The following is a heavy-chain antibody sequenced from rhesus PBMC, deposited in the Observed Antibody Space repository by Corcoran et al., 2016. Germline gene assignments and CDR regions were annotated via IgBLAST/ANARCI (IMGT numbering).Heavy chain of an antibody. V-gene: IGHV4S12*01. CDR2: IYSTSDSP. CDR1: GGSISSSNW. Sequence: QGQLQESGPGLVKPSETLSLTCDVSGGSISSSNWWSWIRQPPGKGLEWIGGIYSTSDSPNYNPSLQSRGPISNDTSKNQFSVKLSSVTAADTAVYYCARSPGGSSYFDYWGQGVLVTVSS. D-gene: IGHD4-29*01. CDR3: ARSPGGSSYFDY. J-gene: IGHJ4*01.